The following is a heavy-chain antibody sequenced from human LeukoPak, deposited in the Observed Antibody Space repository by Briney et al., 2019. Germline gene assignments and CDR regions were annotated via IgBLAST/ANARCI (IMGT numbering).Heavy chain of an antibody. CDR3: AILTMITSAPNWFDP. Sequence: ASVNVSCKASGYTFTSYYMHWVRQAPGQGLERMGIINPSGGSTSYAQKFQGRVTMTRDTSTSTVYMELSSLRSEDTAVYYCAILTMITSAPNWFDPWGQGTLVTVSS. D-gene: IGHD3-22*01. J-gene: IGHJ5*02. V-gene: IGHV1-46*01. CDR2: INPSGGST. CDR1: GYTFTSYY.